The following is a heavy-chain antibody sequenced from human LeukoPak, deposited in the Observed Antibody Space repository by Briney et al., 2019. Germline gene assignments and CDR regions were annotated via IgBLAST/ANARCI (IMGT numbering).Heavy chain of an antibody. D-gene: IGHD4-17*01. CDR1: GFMFGSSW. Sequence: GGSLRLSCAASGFMFGSSWMGWVRQAPGKGLEWVANIKKDGSTKYYVDSVEGRFTVSRDNAKNSLYLQMDSLRADDTAVYYCARHGDYRFDSWGPGTLVTVSS. J-gene: IGHJ4*02. CDR3: ARHGDYRFDS. V-gene: IGHV3-7*01. CDR2: IKKDGSTK.